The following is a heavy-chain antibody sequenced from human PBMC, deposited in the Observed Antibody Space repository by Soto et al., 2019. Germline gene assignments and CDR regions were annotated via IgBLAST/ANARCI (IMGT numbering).Heavy chain of an antibody. V-gene: IGHV4-34*01. J-gene: IGHJ4*02. CDR1: GGSFSGYY. D-gene: IGHD4-17*01. CDR2: INHSGST. CDR3: ARVWGVTTSSSPVDY. Sequence: PSETLSLTCAVYGGSFSGYYWSWIRQPPGKGLEWIGEINHSGSTNYNPSLKSRVTISVDTSKNQFSLKLSSVTAADTAVYYCARVWGVTTSSSPVDYWGQGALVTVSS.